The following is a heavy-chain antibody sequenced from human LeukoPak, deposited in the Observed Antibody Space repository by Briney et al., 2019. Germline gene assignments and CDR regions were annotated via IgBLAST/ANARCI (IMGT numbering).Heavy chain of an antibody. CDR1: GFTFSSYT. J-gene: IGHJ5*02. Sequence: PGGSLRLSCAASGFTFSSYTMSWVRQAPGKGLEWVSTITTSDGNTYYADSVKGRFTVSRDNSKNTLFLQMNSLRAEDTAVYYCAKDGGYYDFWSGYRFDPWGQGTLVTVSS. D-gene: IGHD3-3*01. CDR2: ITTSDGNT. CDR3: AKDGGYYDFWSGYRFDP. V-gene: IGHV3-23*01.